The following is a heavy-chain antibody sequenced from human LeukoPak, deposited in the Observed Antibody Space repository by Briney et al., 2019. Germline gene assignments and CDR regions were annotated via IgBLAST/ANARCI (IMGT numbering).Heavy chain of an antibody. CDR1: GDSISRSTYY. V-gene: IGHV4-39*02. CDR3: ARSSGTGTFSY. Sequence: SETLSLTCTVSGDSISRSTYYWAWIRQPPGKGLEWIGSVNYGRSPYFNPCLESRATISVDTSKNHFSLKMSSVTAADTAVYYCARSSGTGTFSYWGQGTLVTVSS. CDR2: VNYGRSP. J-gene: IGHJ4*02. D-gene: IGHD6-25*01.